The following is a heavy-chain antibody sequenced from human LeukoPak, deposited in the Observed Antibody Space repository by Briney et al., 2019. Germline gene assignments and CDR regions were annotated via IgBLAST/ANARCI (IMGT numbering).Heavy chain of an antibody. Sequence: GGSLRLSCAASGFTFSSYAMSWVRQAPGKGLEWVSAIIPSVGSTYYADSVKGRFTISRDNSKNTLYLLMNSLRAEDTAVYYCARTRWSSSWYYFDSWGQGTLVTVSS. CDR2: IIPSVGST. CDR3: ARTRWSSSWYYFDS. D-gene: IGHD6-13*01. CDR1: GFTFSSYA. V-gene: IGHV3-23*01. J-gene: IGHJ4*02.